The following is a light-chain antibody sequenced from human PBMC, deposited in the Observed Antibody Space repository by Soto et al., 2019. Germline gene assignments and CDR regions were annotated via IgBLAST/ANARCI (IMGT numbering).Light chain of an antibody. V-gene: IGKV3-15*01. Sequence: ETVMTQSPATLSVSPGERATLSCRASQSVSNNLAWYQQKPSQAPRLLIYGASTRATGIPARFSGSGSGTEFTLTISSLQSEDFAVYYRQQYNDWPPVTFGQGTRLEIK. CDR3: QQYNDWPPVT. CDR1: QSVSNN. J-gene: IGKJ5*01. CDR2: GAS.